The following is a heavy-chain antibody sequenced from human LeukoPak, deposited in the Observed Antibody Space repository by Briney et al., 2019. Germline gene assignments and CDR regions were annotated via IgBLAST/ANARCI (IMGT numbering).Heavy chain of an antibody. CDR3: ATEWIQLHYGMDV. Sequence: ASVKGSCKVFGYTLTELSIHWVRQASGKGLEWMGGFDPEDGETIYAQKFQGRVTMTEDTSTDTAYMELSSLRSEDTAVYYCATEWIQLHYGMDVWGQGTTVTVSS. CDR1: GYTLTELS. CDR2: FDPEDGET. D-gene: IGHD5-18*01. V-gene: IGHV1-24*01. J-gene: IGHJ6*02.